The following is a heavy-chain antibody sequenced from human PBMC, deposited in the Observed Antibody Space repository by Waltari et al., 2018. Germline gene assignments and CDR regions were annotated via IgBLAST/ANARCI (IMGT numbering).Heavy chain of an antibody. V-gene: IGHV1-69-2*01. CDR3: ARTTTLKSLDY. CDR2: VDPKDSET. CDR1: GYTFTDYY. J-gene: IGHJ4*02. D-gene: IGHD1-7*01. Sequence: EVQLIQSGTEVKKPGATVKISCKASGYTFTDYYMHWVQQAPGKGLGWMGRVDPKDSETIYAEKFQGRVTISADTSTDTAYMELSSLRSDDTAVYFCARTTTLKSLDYWGQGTLVTVSS.